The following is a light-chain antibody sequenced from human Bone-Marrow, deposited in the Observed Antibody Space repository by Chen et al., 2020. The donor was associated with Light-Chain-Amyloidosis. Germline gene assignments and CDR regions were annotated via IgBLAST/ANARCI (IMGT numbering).Light chain of an antibody. Sequence: SYVLTQPSSVSVAPGQTATLACGGNNIGSTRVHWDQQPPGQAPLLVVYDDSYRPSGSPERLSGSNSGTTATLTISRVEAADEADYYCQVWDRSSDRPVFGGGTKLTVL. CDR3: QVWDRSSDRPV. J-gene: IGLJ3*02. V-gene: IGLV3-21*02. CDR2: DDS. CDR1: NIGSTR.